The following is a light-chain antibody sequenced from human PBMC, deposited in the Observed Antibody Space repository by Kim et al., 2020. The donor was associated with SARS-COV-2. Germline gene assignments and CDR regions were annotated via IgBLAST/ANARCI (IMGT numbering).Light chain of an antibody. J-gene: IGKJ1*01. CDR1: QTINNK. CDR2: DAT. Sequence: SPGERATLTCTASQTINNKLVWYQHKPRQAPRRLIYDATTRATGVPARFIGSGSETDFTLTISSLQSEDFAVYYCQQSNDWPPLTFGQGTK. CDR3: QQSNDWPPLT. V-gene: IGKV3-15*01.